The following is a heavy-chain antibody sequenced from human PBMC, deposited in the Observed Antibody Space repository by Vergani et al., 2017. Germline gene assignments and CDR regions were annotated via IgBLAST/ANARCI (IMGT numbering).Heavy chain of an antibody. Sequence: QVQLQESGPGLVKPSETLSLTCTVSGGSISSYYWSWIRQPPGKGLEWIGYIYYSGSTNYNPSLKSRVTISVDTSKNQFSLKLSSVTAADTAVYYCARVGYSSSWSERPYYYYGMDVWGQGTTVTVSS. D-gene: IGHD6-13*01. CDR3: ARVGYSSSWSERPYYYYGMDV. CDR1: GGSISSYY. J-gene: IGHJ6*02. V-gene: IGHV4-59*01. CDR2: IYYSGST.